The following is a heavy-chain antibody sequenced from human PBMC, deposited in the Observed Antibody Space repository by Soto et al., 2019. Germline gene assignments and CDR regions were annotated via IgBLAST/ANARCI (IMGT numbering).Heavy chain of an antibody. Sequence: SQTLSLTCAISGDSVSSNSAAWNWIRQSPSRGLEWLGRTYYRSKWYNDYAVSVKSRITINPDTSKNQFSLQLNSVTPEDTAVYYCARVEYSSNWGPDYYYGMDVWGQGTTVTVSS. CDR2: TYYRSKWYN. CDR3: ARVEYSSNWGPDYYYGMDV. J-gene: IGHJ6*02. CDR1: GDSVSSNSAA. V-gene: IGHV6-1*01. D-gene: IGHD6-13*01.